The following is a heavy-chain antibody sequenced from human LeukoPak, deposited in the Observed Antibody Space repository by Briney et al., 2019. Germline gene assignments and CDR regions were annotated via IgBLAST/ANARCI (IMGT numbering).Heavy chain of an antibody. D-gene: IGHD3-16*01. J-gene: IGHJ4*02. CDR2: ISYDGSNK. Sequence: PGRSLRLSCAASGFTFSSYAMHWVRQAPGKGLEWVAVISYDGSNKYYADSVKGRFTISRDNAKNTLYLQMNSLRAEDMAVYYCAKDGGQGADYWGQGTLVTVSS. CDR1: GFTFSSYA. V-gene: IGHV3-30*04. CDR3: AKDGGQGADY.